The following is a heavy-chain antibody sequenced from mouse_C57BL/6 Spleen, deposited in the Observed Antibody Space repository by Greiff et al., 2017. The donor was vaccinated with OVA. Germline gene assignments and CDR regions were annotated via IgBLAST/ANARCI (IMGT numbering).Heavy chain of an antibody. J-gene: IGHJ4*01. CDR1: GYTFTSYW. D-gene: IGHD2-4*01. CDR3: ARSLRYYDYDEGEYYAMDY. V-gene: IGHV1-64*01. Sequence: QVQLQQPGAELVKPGASVKLSCKASGYTFTSYWMHWVKQRPGQGLEWIGMIHPNSGSTNYNEKFKSKATLTVDKSSSTAYMQLSSLTSEDSAVYYCARSLRYYDYDEGEYYAMDYWGQGTSVTVSS. CDR2: IHPNSGST.